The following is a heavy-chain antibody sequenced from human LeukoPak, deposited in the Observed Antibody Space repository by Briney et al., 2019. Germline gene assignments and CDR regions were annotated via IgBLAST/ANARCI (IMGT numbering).Heavy chain of an antibody. V-gene: IGHV3-66*01. CDR1: GFTVSSNY. CDR3: ARDGHYDSIDY. CDR2: IYSGGST. D-gene: IGHD3-3*01. Sequence: GGSLRLSCAASGFTVSSNYMSWVRQAPGKGLEWVSVIYSGGSTYYADSVKGRFTISRDNSKNTLYLQMNSLRAEDTAVYYCARDGHYDSIDYWGQGTLVTVSS. J-gene: IGHJ4*02.